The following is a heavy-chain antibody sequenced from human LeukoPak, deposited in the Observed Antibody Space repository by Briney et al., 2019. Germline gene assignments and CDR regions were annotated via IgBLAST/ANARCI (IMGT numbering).Heavy chain of an antibody. J-gene: IGHJ4*02. CDR3: ARAGYCSGGSCYLSYFDY. CDR2: ISYDGSNK. D-gene: IGHD2-15*01. V-gene: IGHV3-30*04. Sequence: GGSLRLSCAASGFTFSSYAMHWVRQAPGKGLEWVAVISYDGSNKYYADSVKGRFTISRDNSKNTLYLQMNSLRAEDTAVYYCARAGYCSGGSCYLSYFDYWGQGTLVTVSS. CDR1: GFTFSSYA.